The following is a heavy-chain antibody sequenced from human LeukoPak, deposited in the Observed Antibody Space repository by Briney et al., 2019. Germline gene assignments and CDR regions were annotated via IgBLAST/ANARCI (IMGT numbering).Heavy chain of an antibody. Sequence: SETLSLTCTVSGGSISSYYWSWIRQPPGKGLEWIGYIYYSGSTNYNPSLKSRVTISVDTSKNQFSLKLSSVTAADTAVYYCARRTALSGDYDWFDPWGQGTLVTVSS. CDR1: GGSISSYY. CDR2: IYYSGST. D-gene: IGHD4-17*01. J-gene: IGHJ5*02. V-gene: IGHV4-59*01. CDR3: ARRTALSGDYDWFDP.